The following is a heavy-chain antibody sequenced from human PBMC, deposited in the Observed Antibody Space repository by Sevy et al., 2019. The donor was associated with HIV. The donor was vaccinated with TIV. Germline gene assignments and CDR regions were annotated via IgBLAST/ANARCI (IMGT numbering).Heavy chain of an antibody. D-gene: IGHD2-15*01. CDR3: AREGRYCSGSDCYSDTYYMDV. V-gene: IGHV4-61*02. Sequence: SETLSLTCTVSGDSISSGNYFWSWIRQPAGKGLEWIGRIYSSGSTNYNPSLKSRVTISVDTSKNQFSLKLSSVTAADTAVYYCAREGRYCSGSDCYSDTYYMDVWGKWTTVTVSS. CDR2: IYSSGST. CDR1: GDSISSGNYF. J-gene: IGHJ6*03.